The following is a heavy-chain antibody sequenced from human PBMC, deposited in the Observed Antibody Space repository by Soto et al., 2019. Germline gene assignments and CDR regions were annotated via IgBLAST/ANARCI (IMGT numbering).Heavy chain of an antibody. CDR3: ARHGSY. CDR1: GVYIRSTSYY. V-gene: IGHV4-39*01. CDR2: IYFSGST. J-gene: IGHJ4*02. Sequence: QLQLQESGPGLVKPSETLSLICNVSGVYIRSTSYYWTWIRQPPGKGLEWIGTIYFSGSTFYNPSLKSRVSISVDTSKNQFSLNLTSVTDGDTAVYYCARHGSYWGQGTLVTVSS.